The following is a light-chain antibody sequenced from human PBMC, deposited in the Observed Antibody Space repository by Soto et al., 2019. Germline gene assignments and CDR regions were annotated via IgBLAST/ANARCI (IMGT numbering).Light chain of an antibody. CDR2: DVI. Sequence: QSALTQPASVSGSPGQSITISCTGTSRDVGAYNYVSWYQQHPGKAPKLIIFDVINRPSGVSSRFSGSKSGNTASLTISGLQAEDEADYYCSSYRSSTVVFGGGTKLTVL. J-gene: IGLJ2*01. CDR3: SSYRSSTVV. CDR1: SRDVGAYNY. V-gene: IGLV2-14*01.